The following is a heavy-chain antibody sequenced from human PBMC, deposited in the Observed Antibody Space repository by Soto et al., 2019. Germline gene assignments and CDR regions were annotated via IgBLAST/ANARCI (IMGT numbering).Heavy chain of an antibody. Sequence: GGSLRLSCAASGFSVSNNYMGWVRQAPGKGLEWVSVIYSAGNTDYADSVKGRFTTSRDNSKNMLYLQMNSLRAEDTAVYYCVSPRYSGYSCFNYWGQGSPVTVSS. J-gene: IGHJ4*02. CDR1: GFSVSNNY. V-gene: IGHV3-66*01. CDR2: IYSAGNT. D-gene: IGHD5-12*01. CDR3: VSPRYSGYSCFNY.